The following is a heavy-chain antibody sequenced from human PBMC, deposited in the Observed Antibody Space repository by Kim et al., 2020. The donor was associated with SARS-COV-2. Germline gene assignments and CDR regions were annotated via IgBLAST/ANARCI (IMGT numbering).Heavy chain of an antibody. J-gene: IGHJ6*03. V-gene: IGHV4-61*01. Sequence: SETLSLTCTVSGASITVSDDSVSSNYWSWIRQPPWKGLEWIGHISYRRTIYNPSLNSTVTISLDKSNNLFPLELRSVTAQDTAVYYFGIDMD. CDR2: ISYRRT. CDR1: GASITVSDDSVSSNY. CDR3: GIDMD.